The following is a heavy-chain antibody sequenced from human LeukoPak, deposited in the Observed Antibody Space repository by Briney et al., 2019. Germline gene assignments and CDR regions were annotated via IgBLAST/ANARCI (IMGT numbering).Heavy chain of an antibody. CDR2: VYPGDSDT. Sequence: GESLKISCEGSGFSFSNYWIAWVRQMPGKGLECMGIVYPGDSDTRYSPSFQGQVTISADKSTNTAYSQWGSLKASDTAMYYCARQPTTLYYGMDVWGQGTTVTVSS. CDR3: ARQPTTLYYGMDV. D-gene: IGHD1-14*01. V-gene: IGHV5-51*01. J-gene: IGHJ6*02. CDR1: GFSFSNYW.